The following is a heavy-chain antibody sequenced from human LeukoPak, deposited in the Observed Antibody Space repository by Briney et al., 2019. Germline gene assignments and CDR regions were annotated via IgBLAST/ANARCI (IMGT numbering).Heavy chain of an antibody. CDR2: INPNSGST. V-gene: IGHV1-2*04. CDR1: GYTFTGYY. D-gene: IGHD2-15*01. CDR3: ARAGLVAATFDLPGDY. Sequence: GASVKVSCKASGYTFTGYYMHWVRQAPGQGLEWMGWINPNSGSTNYAQKFQGWVTMTRDTSISTAYMELSRLRSDDTAVYYCARAGLVAATFDLPGDYWGQGTLVTVSS. J-gene: IGHJ4*02.